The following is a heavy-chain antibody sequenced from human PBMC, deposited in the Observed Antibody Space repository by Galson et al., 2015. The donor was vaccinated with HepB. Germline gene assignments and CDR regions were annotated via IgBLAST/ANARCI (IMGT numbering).Heavy chain of an antibody. J-gene: IGHJ4*01. CDR2: VSNDGNEK. CDR1: GFNFSNCG. V-gene: IGHV3-30*18. CDR3: AKESCFDNWGSPHPNN. Sequence: SLRLSCAVSGFNFSNCGMHWVRQAPGKGLEWVASVSNDGNEKYYGDSVKGRFTVSRDNSKNVLFLQMSSLRGEYTACYYCAKESCFDNWGSPHPNNWGHGIQITVSS. D-gene: IGHD3-16*01.